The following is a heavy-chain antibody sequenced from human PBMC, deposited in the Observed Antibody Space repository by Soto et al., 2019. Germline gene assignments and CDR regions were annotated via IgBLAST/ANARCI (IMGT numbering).Heavy chain of an antibody. V-gene: IGHV4-39*01. CDR1: GGSISSSSYY. CDR3: ARGGGVYYFDY. J-gene: IGHJ4*02. Sequence: SETLSLTCTVSGGSISSSSYYWGWIRQPPGKGLEWIGSIYYSGSTYYNPSLRCRVTISVDTSKNQFSLKLSSVTAADTAVYYCARGGGVYYFDYWGQGTLVTVSS. D-gene: IGHD2-8*02. CDR2: IYYSGST.